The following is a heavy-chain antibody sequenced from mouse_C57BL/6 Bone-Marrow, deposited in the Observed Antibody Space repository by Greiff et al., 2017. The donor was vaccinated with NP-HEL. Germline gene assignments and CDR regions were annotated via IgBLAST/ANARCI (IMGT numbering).Heavy chain of an antibody. J-gene: IGHJ2*01. CDR2: ILPSIGRT. CDR1: DSEVFPIAY. CDR3: ARPYYGSSFYYFDY. V-gene: IGHV15-2*01. Sequence: VQLQQSGSELRSPGSSVKLSCKDFDSEVFPIAYMSWVRQKPGHGFEWIGGILPSIGRTIYGEKFEDKATLDADTLSNTAYLELNSLTSEDSAIYYCARPYYGSSFYYFDYWGQGTTLTVSS. D-gene: IGHD1-1*01.